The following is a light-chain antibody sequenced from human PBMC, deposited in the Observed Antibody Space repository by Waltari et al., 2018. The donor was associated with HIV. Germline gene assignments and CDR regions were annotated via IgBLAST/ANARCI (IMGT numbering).Light chain of an antibody. Sequence: QSLLTQSPSASGTPGQRVTISCSGSSSNIGGNYVTWYHQLPGTAPKLLIYRNGQRPSGVPDRFSAAKSGTSASLDISGLRSEDETDYYCVAWDDTLSGPVFGGETKLTVL. CDR2: RNG. CDR3: VAWDDTLSGPV. J-gene: IGLJ2*01. CDR1: SSNIGGNY. V-gene: IGLV1-47*01.